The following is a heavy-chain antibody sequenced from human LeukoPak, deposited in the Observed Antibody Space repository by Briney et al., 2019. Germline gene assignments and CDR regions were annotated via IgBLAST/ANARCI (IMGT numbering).Heavy chain of an antibody. CDR3: ARPANLVVPAAMASDAFDI. D-gene: IGHD2-2*01. Sequence: GESLKISCKGSGYSFTSYWIGWVRQMPGKGLEWMGIIYPGDSDTRYSPSFQGQVTISADKSISTAYLQWSSLKASDTAMYYCARPANLVVPAAMASDAFDIWGQGTMVTVSS. V-gene: IGHV5-51*01. CDR2: IYPGDSDT. CDR1: GYSFTSYW. J-gene: IGHJ3*02.